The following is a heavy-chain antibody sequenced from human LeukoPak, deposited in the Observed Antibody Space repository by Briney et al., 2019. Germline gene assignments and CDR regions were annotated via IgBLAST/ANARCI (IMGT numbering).Heavy chain of an antibody. CDR3: AKRYCSSTSCSKHYYYYYGMDV. V-gene: IGHV3-23*01. J-gene: IGHJ6*02. CDR2: ISGSGGST. Sequence: GGSLRLSCAASGFTFSSYAMSWVRQAPGKGLEWVSAISGSGGSTYYADSVKGRFTIPRDNSKNTLYLQMNSLRAEDTAVYYCAKRYCSSTSCSKHYYYYYGMDVWGQGTTVTVSS. CDR1: GFTFSSYA. D-gene: IGHD2-2*01.